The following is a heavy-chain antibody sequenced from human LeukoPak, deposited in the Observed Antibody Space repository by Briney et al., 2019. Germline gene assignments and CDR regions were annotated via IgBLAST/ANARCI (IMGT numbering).Heavy chain of an antibody. J-gene: IGHJ5*02. CDR2: IKSKGDGGTI. V-gene: IGHV3-15*01. CDR1: GFTFSNAW. D-gene: IGHD3-3*01. CDR3: TTEYYDFWSIPFDP. Sequence: GGSLRLSCAASGFTFSNAWMSWVRQAPGKGLEWVGRIKSKGDGGTIDYAAPVKGRFIISRDDSKNTLYLQMNSLRTEDTAVYYCTTEYYDFWSIPFDPWGQGTLVTVSS.